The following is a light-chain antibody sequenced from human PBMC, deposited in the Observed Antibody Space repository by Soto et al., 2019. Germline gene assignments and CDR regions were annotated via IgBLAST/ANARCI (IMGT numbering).Light chain of an antibody. Sequence: QSVLTQSPSASASLGASVKLTCTLSSGHSSYALAWHQQQPEKGPRYLMKLNSDGSHSKGDGIPDRFSGSSSGAERYLTISSLQSEDEADYYCQTWGTGPWVFGGGTQLTVL. V-gene: IGLV4-69*01. J-gene: IGLJ3*02. CDR1: SGHSSYA. CDR3: QTWGTGPWV. CDR2: LNSDGSH.